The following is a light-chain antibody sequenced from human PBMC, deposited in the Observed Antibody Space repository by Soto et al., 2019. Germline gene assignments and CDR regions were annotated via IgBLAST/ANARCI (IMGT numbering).Light chain of an antibody. J-gene: IGKJ2*01. Sequence: EVVMTQSPATLSMSPGERASLSCRASQTINSNLAWYQQKAGQAPRLLIYGASTRATGIPARFSGSGSGTYFTLTISSLQSEDFAVYYCQQYNDWPPYTFGQGTKLEIK. CDR3: QQYNDWPPYT. V-gene: IGKV3-15*01. CDR2: GAS. CDR1: QTINSN.